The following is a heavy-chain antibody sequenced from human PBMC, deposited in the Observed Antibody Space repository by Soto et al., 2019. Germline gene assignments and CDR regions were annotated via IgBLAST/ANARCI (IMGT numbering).Heavy chain of an antibody. CDR2: IYYNGNT. D-gene: IGHD2-15*01. CDR1: GGSISSGGYY. V-gene: IGHV4-31*03. Sequence: SETLSLTYTVSGGSISSGGYYWSWIRQHPGRGLEWIGYIYYNGNTYYNPSLKSRVTVSVDTSKNQFSLNVRSVTAADTAVYYCARCSLVVIPVPGFDPWGQGTLVTVSS. CDR3: ARCSLVVIPVPGFDP. J-gene: IGHJ5*02.